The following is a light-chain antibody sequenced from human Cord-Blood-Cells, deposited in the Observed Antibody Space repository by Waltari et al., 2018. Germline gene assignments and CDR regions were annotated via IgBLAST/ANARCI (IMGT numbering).Light chain of an antibody. Sequence: DIQMTQSPSSLSASVGDRVTITCRASQSISSYLNWYQQKPGKAPKLLFYAASSLQSGVPSRFSGSGSGTDFTLTISSLQPEDFATYYCQQSYSRTFGQGTKLEIK. CDR1: QSISSY. CDR2: AAS. J-gene: IGKJ2*01. V-gene: IGKV1-39*01. CDR3: QQSYSRT.